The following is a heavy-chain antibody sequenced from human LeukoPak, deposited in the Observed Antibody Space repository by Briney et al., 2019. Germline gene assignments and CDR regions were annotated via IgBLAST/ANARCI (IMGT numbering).Heavy chain of an antibody. CDR2: ISAGGGST. J-gene: IGHJ4*02. CDR1: GFTFNSYA. Sequence: PGGSLRLSCAASGFTFNSYAMTWVRQAPGKGLEWVSGISAGGGSTYYADSVKGRFTISRDNSKNTLYLQMNSLKTEDTAVYYCTRGGTFGGAPDYWGQGTLVTVSS. D-gene: IGHD3-16*01. CDR3: TRGGTFGGAPDY. V-gene: IGHV3-23*01.